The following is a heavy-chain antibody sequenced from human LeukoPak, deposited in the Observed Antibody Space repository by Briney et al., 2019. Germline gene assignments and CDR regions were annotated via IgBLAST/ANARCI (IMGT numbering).Heavy chain of an antibody. CDR2: INHSGST. Sequence: SETLSLTCAVYGGSFSGYYWSWIRQPPGKGLEWIGEINHSGSTNYNPSLKSRVTISVDTSKNQFSLKLSSVTAEDTAVYYCARPQLGAMYDAFDIWGQGTMVTVSS. CDR3: ARPQLGAMYDAFDI. V-gene: IGHV4-34*01. J-gene: IGHJ3*02. CDR1: GGSFSGYY. D-gene: IGHD1-1*01.